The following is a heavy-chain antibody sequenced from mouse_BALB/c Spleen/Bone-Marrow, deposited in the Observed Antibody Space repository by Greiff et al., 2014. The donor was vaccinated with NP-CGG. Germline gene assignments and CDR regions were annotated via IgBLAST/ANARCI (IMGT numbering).Heavy chain of an antibody. D-gene: IGHD2-2*01. CDR1: GYTFTSYW. J-gene: IGHJ3*01. V-gene: IGHV1-7*01. Sequence: VQLQQSGAELAKPGASVKMSCKASGYTFTSYWMHWVKQRPGQGLEWIGYINPSTGYTEYNQKFKDKATLTADKSSSTAYMQLSSLTSEDSAVYYCARSRDGYVSFAYWGQGTLVTVSA. CDR3: ARSRDGYVSFAY. CDR2: INPSTGYT.